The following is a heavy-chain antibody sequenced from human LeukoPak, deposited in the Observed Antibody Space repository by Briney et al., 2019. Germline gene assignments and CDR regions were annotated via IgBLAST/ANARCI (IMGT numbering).Heavy chain of an antibody. CDR1: GGSFSGYY. J-gene: IGHJ4*02. CDR2: INHSGST. CDR3: ARASSWSRFDY. Sequence: PSETLSLTCAVYGGSFSGYYWSWIRQPPGKGLEWIGEINHSGSTNYNPSLKSRVTISVDTSKNQFSLKLSSVTAADTAVYYCARASSWSRFDYWGQGTLVTVSS. V-gene: IGHV4-34*01. D-gene: IGHD6-13*01.